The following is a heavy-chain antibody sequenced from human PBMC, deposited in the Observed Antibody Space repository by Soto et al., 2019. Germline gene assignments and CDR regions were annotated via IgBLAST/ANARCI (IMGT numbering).Heavy chain of an antibody. V-gene: IGHV3-9*01. CDR2: ISWNSGSI. Sequence: ACKASGYTFNNYAMHWVRQAPGKGLEWVSGISWNSGSIGYADSVKGRFTISRDNAKNSLYLQMNSLRAEDTALYYCAKDSYYGSGSYYFRSYGMDVWGQGTTVTVSS. CDR3: AKDSYYGSGSYYFRSYGMDV. J-gene: IGHJ6*02. D-gene: IGHD3-10*01. CDR1: GYTFNNYA.